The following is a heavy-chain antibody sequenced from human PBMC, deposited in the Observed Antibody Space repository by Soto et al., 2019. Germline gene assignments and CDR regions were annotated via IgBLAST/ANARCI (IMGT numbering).Heavy chain of an antibody. J-gene: IGHJ4*02. D-gene: IGHD6-13*01. CDR3: ARVIAAAVFDY. CDR2: INPNSGDT. CDR1: GYTFTGYY. V-gene: IGHV1-2*02. Sequence: QVQLVQSGAEVKKPGASVKVSCKASGYTFTGYYMHWVRQAPGQGLEWMGWINPNSGDTNYAQKFQGRVTMTRDTSISTAYMELSRLRSDDTAVYYCARVIAAAVFDYWGQGTLVTVSS.